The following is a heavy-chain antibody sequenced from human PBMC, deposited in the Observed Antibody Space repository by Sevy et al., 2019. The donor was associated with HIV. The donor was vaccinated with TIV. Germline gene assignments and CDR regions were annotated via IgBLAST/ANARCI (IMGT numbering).Heavy chain of an antibody. CDR2: INHSGST. J-gene: IGHJ4*02. Sequence: SETLSLTCAVYGGSFSGYYWSWIRQPPGKGLEWIGEINHSGSTNYNPSLKSRVTISVDTSKNQFSLKLSSVTAADTAVYYCARAGCGGDCYSLDYSGQGTLVTVSS. D-gene: IGHD2-21*02. CDR1: GGSFSGYY. CDR3: ARAGCGGDCYSLDY. V-gene: IGHV4-34*01.